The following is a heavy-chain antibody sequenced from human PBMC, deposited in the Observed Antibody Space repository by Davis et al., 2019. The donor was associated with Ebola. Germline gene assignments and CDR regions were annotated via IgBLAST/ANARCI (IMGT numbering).Heavy chain of an antibody. CDR3: ARGGGGAFDI. CDR1: GGSFGGYY. D-gene: IGHD3-16*01. V-gene: IGHV4-34*01. Sequence: PSETLSLTCAVYGGSFGGYYWNWIRQPPGRGLEWIGEINHSGSTNYSPSLKSRVSISVDTSKNQFSLKLSSVTAADTAVYYCARGGGGAFDIWGQGTMVTVSS. J-gene: IGHJ3*02. CDR2: INHSGST.